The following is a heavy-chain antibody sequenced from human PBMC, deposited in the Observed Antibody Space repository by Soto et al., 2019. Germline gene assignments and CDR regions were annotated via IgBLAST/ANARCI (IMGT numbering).Heavy chain of an antibody. J-gene: IGHJ5*02. CDR2: INTNTGNP. CDR1: GYTFTSYA. D-gene: IGHD1-26*01. CDR3: AGGTYSGGGPEPGFDP. Sequence: ASVKVSCKASGYTFTSYAMNWVRQAPGQGLEWMGWINTNTGNPTYAQGFTGRFVFSLDTSVSTAYLQICSLKAEDTAVYYCAGGTYSGGGPEPGFDPGGREPLFTFS. V-gene: IGHV7-4-1*01.